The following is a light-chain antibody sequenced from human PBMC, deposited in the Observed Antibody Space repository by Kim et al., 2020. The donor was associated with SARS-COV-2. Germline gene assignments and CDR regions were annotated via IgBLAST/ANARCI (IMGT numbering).Light chain of an antibody. Sequence: QSDTISGTGTGSDVGGYNYVSWYQQHPGKAPKLMIYDVSRRPAGVPDRFSGSKSGNTASLTISGLQAEDEADYYCCSYAGSYTFEVFGGGTQLTVL. CDR2: DVS. V-gene: IGLV2-11*01. J-gene: IGLJ3*02. CDR1: GSDVGGYNY. CDR3: CSYAGSYTFEV.